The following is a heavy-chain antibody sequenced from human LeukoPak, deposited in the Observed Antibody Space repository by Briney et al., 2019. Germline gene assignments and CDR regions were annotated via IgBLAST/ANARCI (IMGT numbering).Heavy chain of an antibody. Sequence: SETLSLTCTVSGGSISSYYWSWIRQPPGKGLEWIGYIYYSGSSSGSTNYKPSLKSRVTISVDTSKNQFSLKLSSVTAADTAVYYCARHYDYYDGTGYSFDYWGQGTLVTVSS. CDR1: GGSISSYY. D-gene: IGHD3-22*01. CDR3: ARHYDYYDGTGYSFDY. V-gene: IGHV4-59*08. CDR2: IYYSGSSSGST. J-gene: IGHJ4*02.